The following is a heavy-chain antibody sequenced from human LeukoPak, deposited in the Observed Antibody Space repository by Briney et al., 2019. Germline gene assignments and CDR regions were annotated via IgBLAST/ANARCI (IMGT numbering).Heavy chain of an antibody. CDR3: ARSQATSGSYYRGFGY. CDR1: GYTFTSYY. D-gene: IGHD3-10*01. V-gene: IGHV1-46*01. J-gene: IGHJ4*02. CDR2: INPSGGST. Sequence: GASVKVSCKASGYTFTSYYVHWVRQAPGQGLEWMGIINPSGGSTSYAQKFQGRVTMTRNTSISTAYMEVSSLRSEDTAVYYCARSQATSGSYYRGFGYWGQGTLVTVSS.